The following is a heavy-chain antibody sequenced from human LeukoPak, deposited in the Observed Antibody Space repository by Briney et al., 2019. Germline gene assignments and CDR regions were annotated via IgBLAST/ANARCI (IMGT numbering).Heavy chain of an antibody. CDR1: GFTFSNYW. D-gene: IGHD6-13*01. CDR2: IKQDGSEE. J-gene: IGHJ4*02. CDR3: ARIGGDSSWYYFDY. Sequence: GGSLRLSCAASGFTFSNYWMNWVRQAPGKGLEWVAKIKQDGSEEYSVDSVKGRFTISRDNAKSSLFLQMNSLRAEDTAVYYCARIGGDSSWYYFDYWGQGTLVTVSS. V-gene: IGHV3-7*04.